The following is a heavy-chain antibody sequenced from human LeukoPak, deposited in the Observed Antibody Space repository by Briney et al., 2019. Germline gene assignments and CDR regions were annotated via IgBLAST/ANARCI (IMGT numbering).Heavy chain of an antibody. CDR2: ISSSSSTI. Sequence: GGSLRLSCAASGFTFSSYSMNWVRQAPGKGLEWVSYISSSSSTIYYADSVKGRFTISRDNAKNSLYLQVNSLRAEDTAVYYCARDSGSYWGGYYFDYWGQGTLVTVSS. D-gene: IGHD1-26*01. CDR3: ARDSGSYWGGYYFDY. J-gene: IGHJ4*02. V-gene: IGHV3-48*01. CDR1: GFTFSSYS.